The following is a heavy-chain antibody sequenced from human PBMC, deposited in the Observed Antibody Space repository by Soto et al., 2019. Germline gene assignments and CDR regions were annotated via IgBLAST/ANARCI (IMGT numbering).Heavy chain of an antibody. CDR3: ARGGYYGSGSYRDTAMFGY. J-gene: IGHJ4*02. Sequence: KTSETLSLTCAVYGGSFSGYYWSWIRQPPGKGLEWIGEINHSGSTNYNPSLKSRVTISVDTSKNQFSLKLSSVTAADTAVYYCARGGYYGSGSYRDTAMFGYWGQGTLVTVSS. CDR1: GGSFSGYY. V-gene: IGHV4-34*01. CDR2: INHSGST. D-gene: IGHD3-10*01.